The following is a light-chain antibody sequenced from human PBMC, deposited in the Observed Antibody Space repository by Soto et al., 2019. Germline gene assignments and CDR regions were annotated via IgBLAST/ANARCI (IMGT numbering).Light chain of an antibody. CDR1: DIGSKS. J-gene: IGLJ3*02. Sequence: SYALTQPPSVSVAPGQTARITCGGNDIGSKSVHWYQQKPGQAPELVVYEDSDRPSGIPERFSGSNSGNTATLTISRVEAGDEADFYCQVWFSSCDQVVFGGGTKVTVL. CDR2: EDS. V-gene: IGLV3-21*02. CDR3: QVWFSSCDQVV.